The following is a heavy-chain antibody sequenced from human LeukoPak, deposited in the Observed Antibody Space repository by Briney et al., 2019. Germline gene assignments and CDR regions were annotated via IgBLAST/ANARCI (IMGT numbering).Heavy chain of an antibody. J-gene: IGHJ3*02. Sequence: SGTLSLTCAVSGGSFSGYYWSWIRQTPGKGLEWIGEINHSGSTNYNPSPKSRVTISVDTTKTKSSLKLRSVTAADTAVYYCARGKKKAASCLNTFDIWGQGTMVTVSS. V-gene: IGHV4-34*01. CDR2: INHSGST. D-gene: IGHD2-21*01. CDR3: ARGKKKAASCLNTFDI. CDR1: GGSFSGYY.